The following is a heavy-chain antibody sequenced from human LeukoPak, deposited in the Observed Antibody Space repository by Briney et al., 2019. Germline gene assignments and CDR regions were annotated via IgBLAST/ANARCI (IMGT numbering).Heavy chain of an antibody. V-gene: IGHV2-5*01. J-gene: IGHJ6*03. CDR3: AHRLSVATGDYMDV. D-gene: IGHD1-14*01. CDR1: GFSLSSSGVG. CDR2: IYWNDDK. Sequence: SGPTLVKPTQTLTLTCTFSGFSLSSSGVGVGWIRQPPGKALEWLALIYWNDDKRYSPSLKSRLIITKDTSKNQVVLTMTNMDRVDTATYYCAHRLSVATGDYMDVWGKGTTVTVSS.